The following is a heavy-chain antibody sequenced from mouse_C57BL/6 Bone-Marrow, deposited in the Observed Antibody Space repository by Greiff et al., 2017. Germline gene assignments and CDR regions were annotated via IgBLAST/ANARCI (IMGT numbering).Heavy chain of an antibody. CDR2: IWWDDDT. Sequence: ESGPGILQPSQTLSLTCSFSGFSLSTFCMGVGWIRQPSGKGLEWLAHIWWDDDTYYNPALKSRLTTSKDTSKNQVFLKVANVDTADTATYSCARIKGLRRGFAYWGQGTLVTVSA. D-gene: IGHD2-2*01. CDR3: ARIKGLRRGFAY. J-gene: IGHJ3*01. V-gene: IGHV8-8*01. CDR1: GFSLSTFCMG.